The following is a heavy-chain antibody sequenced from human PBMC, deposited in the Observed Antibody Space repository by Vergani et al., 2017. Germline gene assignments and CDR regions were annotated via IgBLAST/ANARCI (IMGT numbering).Heavy chain of an antibody. CDR2: IRSDESRR. CDR1: GFTFNSFG. CDR3: AKGGGGYCSGGTCYPEY. D-gene: IGHD2-15*01. V-gene: IGHV3-30*02. Sequence: QVQLVESGGGVVQPGGSLRLSCAASGFTFNSFGMHWVRQAPGKGLEWVASIRSDESRRYYGDSMEGPFTISRDNSKKTLYLQMKSLRPEDTAVYYCAKGGGGYCSGGTCYPEYWGQGTLVIVSS. J-gene: IGHJ4*02.